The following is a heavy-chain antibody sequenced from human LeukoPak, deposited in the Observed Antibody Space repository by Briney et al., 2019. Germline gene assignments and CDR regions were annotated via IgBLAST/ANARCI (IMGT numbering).Heavy chain of an antibody. D-gene: IGHD5/OR15-5a*01. CDR3: ARGLSVDY. Sequence: ASVKVSCKASGYTFTNYGITWVRQAPGQGLEWMGWINPNSGGTNYAQKFQGRVTMTRDTSISTAYMELSRLRSDDTAVYYCARGLSVDYWGQGTLVTVSS. CDR1: GYTFTNYG. V-gene: IGHV1-2*02. CDR2: INPNSGGT. J-gene: IGHJ4*02.